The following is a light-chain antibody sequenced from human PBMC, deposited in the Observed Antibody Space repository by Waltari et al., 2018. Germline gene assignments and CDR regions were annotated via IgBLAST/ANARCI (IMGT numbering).Light chain of an antibody. CDR3: QNHERLPAT. J-gene: IGKJ1*01. CDR2: EAS. Sequence: VLTQSPGTLSWSPEERAPLSCRASQNIGRYLVWDQQKPGQAPRLLIYEASRRATGIPDRFSGSGSGTDFSLTISRLEPEDFAVYYCQNHERLPATFGQGTKVEIK. V-gene: IGKV3-20*01. CDR1: QNIGRY.